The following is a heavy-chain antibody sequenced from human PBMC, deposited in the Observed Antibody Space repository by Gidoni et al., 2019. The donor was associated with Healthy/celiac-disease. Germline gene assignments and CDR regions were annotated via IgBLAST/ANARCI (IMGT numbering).Heavy chain of an antibody. D-gene: IGHD3-3*01. CDR2: IYWDDDK. J-gene: IGHJ3*02. V-gene: IGHV2-5*02. Sequence: QITLKESGPTLVKPTQTLTLTCTFSGFSLSTSGVGVGWIRQPPGKALEWLALIYWDDDKRYSPSLKSRLTITKDTSKNQVVLTMTNMDPVDTATYYCAHRLARSITIFGVVIRGDAFDIWGQGTMVTVSS. CDR3: AHRLARSITIFGVVIRGDAFDI. CDR1: GFSLSTSGVG.